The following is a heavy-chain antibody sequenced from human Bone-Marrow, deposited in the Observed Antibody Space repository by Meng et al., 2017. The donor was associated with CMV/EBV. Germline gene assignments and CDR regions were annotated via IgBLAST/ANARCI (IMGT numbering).Heavy chain of an antibody. J-gene: IGHJ5*02. V-gene: IGHV4-34*01. CDR3: ARLIARPNAWFDP. CDR1: GWTFSGYY. D-gene: IGHD6-6*01. Sequence: SETRSLTCAVYGWTFSGYYWNWIRQPAGKGLEWIGEINESGNTNYNPSLKSRVTTPVDTSKNQFSLKLSSVTAADTAVYYCARLIARPNAWFDPWGQGTLVTVSS. CDR2: INESGNT.